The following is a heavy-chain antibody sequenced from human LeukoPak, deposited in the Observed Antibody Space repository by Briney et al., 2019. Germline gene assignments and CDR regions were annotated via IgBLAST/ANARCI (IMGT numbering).Heavy chain of an antibody. CDR3: ARPSLAARRGNYMDV. D-gene: IGHD6-6*01. CDR1: GGSISSYY. J-gene: IGHJ6*03. V-gene: IGHV4-59*12. Sequence: SETLSLTCTVSGGSISSYYWSWIRQPPGKGLEWIGYIYYSGSTNYNPSLKSRVTISVDTSKNQFSLKLSSVTAADTAVYYCARPSLAARRGNYMDVWGKGTTVTVSS. CDR2: IYYSGST.